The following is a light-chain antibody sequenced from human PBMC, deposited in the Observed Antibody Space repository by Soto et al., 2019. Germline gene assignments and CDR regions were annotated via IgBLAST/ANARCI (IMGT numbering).Light chain of an antibody. CDR3: LLYYVGAQLV. V-gene: IGLV7-43*01. CDR1: PGTVTSGDY. J-gene: IGLJ2*01. Sequence: QAVVTQEPSLTVSPGGPVTHTCASGPGTVTSGDYPNWVQQKPGQATRALIYGASNKHTWTPARFSGALLGGKAALTLSGMQPEDEAEYYCLLYYVGAQLVFGVGTKVTVL. CDR2: GAS.